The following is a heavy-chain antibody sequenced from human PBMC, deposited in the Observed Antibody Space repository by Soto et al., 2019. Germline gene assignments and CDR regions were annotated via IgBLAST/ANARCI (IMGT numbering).Heavy chain of an antibody. V-gene: IGHV1-69*13. CDR2: IIPIFGTA. D-gene: IGHD1-26*01. CDR3: ARDGGRHSGGIDY. Sequence: ASVKVSCKASGGTFSSYSINWVRQAPGQGLEWMGEIIPIFGTANYAQKFQGRVTITADESTSTAYMELSSLRSEDTAVYYCARDGGRHSGGIDYWGQGTLVTVSS. CDR1: GGTFSSYS. J-gene: IGHJ4*02.